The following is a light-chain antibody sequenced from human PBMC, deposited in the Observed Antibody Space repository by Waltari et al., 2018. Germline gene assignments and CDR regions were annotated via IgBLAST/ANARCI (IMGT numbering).Light chain of an antibody. J-gene: IGLJ2*01. CDR1: SSDVGPYNY. CDR3: ISYTTSDTMI. V-gene: IGLV2-14*03. Sequence: QSALTQPASVSGSPGQSITISCTGTSSDVGPYNYVSWYQQHPGKVPKLIIYDVSHRPSGVSFRVSGSKSDNTASLTISGLQAEDEADYYCISYTTSDTMIFGGGTKLTVL. CDR2: DVS.